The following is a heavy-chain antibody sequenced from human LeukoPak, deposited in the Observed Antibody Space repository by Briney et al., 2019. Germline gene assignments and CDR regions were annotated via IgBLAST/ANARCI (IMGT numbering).Heavy chain of an antibody. Sequence: PSETLSLTCTVSGDSISSYYWSWIRQPAGKGLEWIGRIYTSGSTNYNPSLKSRVTISVDKSKDQFYLKLSSVTAADTAVYYCARSNYYDSSRFDLWGRGTLVTVSS. CDR3: ARSNYYDSSRFDL. CDR2: IYTSGST. J-gene: IGHJ2*01. CDR1: GDSISSYY. D-gene: IGHD3-22*01. V-gene: IGHV4-4*07.